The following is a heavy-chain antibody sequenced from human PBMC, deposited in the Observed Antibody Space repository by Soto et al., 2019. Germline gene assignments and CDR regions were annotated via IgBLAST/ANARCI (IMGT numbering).Heavy chain of an antibody. CDR1: GYTFITYG. Sequence: QGQLVQSGAEVKKPGASVKVSCKASGYTFITYGVSWVRQAPGQGLDWLGWISTYNGNTRYAERLQGRVTMTTDTTTNTAYMELSNLRSDDTAVYYCARRPTDDYDNSANYCLDYWGQGTLVTVSS. V-gene: IGHV1-18*01. J-gene: IGHJ4*02. D-gene: IGHD3-22*01. CDR3: ARRPTDDYDNSANYCLDY. CDR2: ISTYNGNT.